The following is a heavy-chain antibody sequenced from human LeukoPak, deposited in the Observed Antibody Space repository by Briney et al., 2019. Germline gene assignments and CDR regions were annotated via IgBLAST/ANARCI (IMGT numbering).Heavy chain of an antibody. CDR3: AKGSGSYLSPLYYFDY. J-gene: IGHJ4*02. CDR1: GFTFSSYG. D-gene: IGHD1-26*01. V-gene: IGHV3-23*01. Sequence: GGTLRLSCAASGFTFSSYGMSWVRQAPGKGLEWVSAISGSGGSTYYADSVKGRFTISRDNSKNTLYLQMNSLRAEDTAVYYRAKGSGSYLSPLYYFDYWGQGTLVTVSS. CDR2: ISGSGGST.